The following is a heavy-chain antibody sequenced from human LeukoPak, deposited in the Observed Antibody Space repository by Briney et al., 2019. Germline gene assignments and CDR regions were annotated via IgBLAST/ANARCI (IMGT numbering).Heavy chain of an antibody. D-gene: IGHD3-22*01. Sequence: SETLSLTCAVYGGSFSGYYWSWIRQPPRKGLEWIGEINHSGSTNYNPSLKRRVTISVDTSKNQFSLKLSSVTAADTAVYYCARAPGGAKTRHFYYDSSGYAPWGQGTLVTVSS. CDR3: ARAPGGAKTRHFYYDSSGYAP. V-gene: IGHV4-34*01. CDR1: GGSFSGYY. CDR2: INHSGST. J-gene: IGHJ4*02.